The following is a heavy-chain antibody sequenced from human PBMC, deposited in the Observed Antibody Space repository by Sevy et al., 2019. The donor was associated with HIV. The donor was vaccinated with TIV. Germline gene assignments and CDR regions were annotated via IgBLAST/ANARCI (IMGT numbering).Heavy chain of an antibody. Sequence: ATVKVSCKATGYTFNIYGISWVRQAPGQGLEWMGWISPYTGNTNYAQKLQGRVTMTTDTSTSTAYMDLRSLRSDDTAVYYCARDRQEGYFDYWGQGTLVTVSS. CDR3: ARDRQEGYFDY. CDR1: GYTFNIYG. J-gene: IGHJ4*02. V-gene: IGHV1-18*01. CDR2: ISPYTGNT.